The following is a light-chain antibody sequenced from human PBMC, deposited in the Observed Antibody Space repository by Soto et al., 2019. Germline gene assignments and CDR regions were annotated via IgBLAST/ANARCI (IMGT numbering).Light chain of an antibody. CDR3: SSYSGNNNYV. CDR1: SGDVATYAL. J-gene: IGLJ1*01. Sequence: QSVLTQPPSASGSPGQSVTISCTGSSGDVATYALVSWYQQHPGKAPKLMIYGVGKRPSGVPDRFSGSKSGNTASLTVSGLQAEYEADYFCSSYSGNNNYVFGTVTEVTVL. V-gene: IGLV2-8*01. CDR2: GVG.